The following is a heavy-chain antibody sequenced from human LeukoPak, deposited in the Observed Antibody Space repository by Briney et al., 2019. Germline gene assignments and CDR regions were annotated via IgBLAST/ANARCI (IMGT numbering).Heavy chain of an antibody. J-gene: IGHJ4*02. CDR1: GFTFSDYY. CDR3: ATPLDYYDTSGYHQGGD. V-gene: IGHV3-11*01. Sequence: GGSLRLSCAAPGFTFSDYYMSWIRQAPGKGLEWVSYISSSGSTIYYADSVKGRFTISRDNAKNSLYLQMNSLRAEDTAVYYCATPLDYYDTSGYHQGGDWGQGTLVTVSS. D-gene: IGHD3-22*01. CDR2: ISSSGSTI.